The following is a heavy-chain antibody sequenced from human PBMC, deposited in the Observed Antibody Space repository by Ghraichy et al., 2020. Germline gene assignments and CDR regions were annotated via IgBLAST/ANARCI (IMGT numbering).Heavy chain of an antibody. CDR2: IYHNGRT. V-gene: IGHV4-59*01. CDR1: GDSLNNYY. D-gene: IGHD2-2*01. CDR3: ARDQEWRASSSGFDP. Sequence: SETLSLTCTVSGDSLNNYYWSWIRQAPGKGLEWIGSIYHNGRTKYNPSLKSRVTMSVDTSKNQFSLSLTSVTAADTTVFYCARDQEWRASSSGFDPWGQGHLVSVSP. J-gene: IGHJ5*02.